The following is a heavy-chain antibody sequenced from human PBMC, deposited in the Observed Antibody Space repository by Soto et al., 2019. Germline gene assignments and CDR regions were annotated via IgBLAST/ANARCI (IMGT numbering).Heavy chain of an antibody. Sequence: SVKVSCKASGVTFNRQDMRWVRQAPGQGLEWMGGIIPMFGTPHYAEKFQDRVTITADESTGTAYLKLSSVTAADTAVYYCARGGGNLDYWGQGTLVTVSS. CDR2: IIPMFGTP. J-gene: IGHJ4*02. D-gene: IGHD2-15*01. CDR1: GVTFNRQD. V-gene: IGHV1-69*13. CDR3: ARGGGNLDY.